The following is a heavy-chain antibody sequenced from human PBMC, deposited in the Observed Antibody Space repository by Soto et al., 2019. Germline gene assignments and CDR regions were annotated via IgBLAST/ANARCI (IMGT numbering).Heavy chain of an antibody. V-gene: IGHV1-69*13. CDR3: AREVDYYDSSGYSVPQAFDI. CDR1: GGTFSSYA. Sequence: SVKVSCKASGGTFSSYAISWVRQAPGQGLEWMGGIIPIFGTANYAQRFQGRVTITADESTSTAYMELSSLRSEDTAVYYCAREVDYYDSSGYSVPQAFDIWGQGTMVTVSS. CDR2: IIPIFGTA. D-gene: IGHD3-22*01. J-gene: IGHJ3*02.